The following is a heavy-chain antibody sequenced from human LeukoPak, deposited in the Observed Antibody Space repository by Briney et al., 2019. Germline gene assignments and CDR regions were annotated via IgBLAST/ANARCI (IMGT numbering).Heavy chain of an antibody. J-gene: IGHJ4*02. V-gene: IGHV1-2*02. D-gene: IGHD3/OR15-3a*01. CDR1: GYTFTGKF. Sequence: ASVKVSCKASGYTFTGKFIHWVRQAPGQGLGWMGWIEPNSGGTDYAQKFRGRVTMTRDTSTSTAYMDLSSLISDDTAVYYCARDREGLAYFDYWGQGTLVTVSS. CDR3: ARDREGLAYFDY. CDR2: IEPNSGGT.